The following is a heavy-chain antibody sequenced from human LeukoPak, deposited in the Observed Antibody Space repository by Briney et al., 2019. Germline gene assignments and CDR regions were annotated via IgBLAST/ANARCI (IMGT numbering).Heavy chain of an antibody. CDR2: INGDGSTT. J-gene: IGHJ1*01. Sequence: GGSLRLSCAASGFTFSRYWMRWVRQAPGKGLVWVSRINGDGSTTSYADSVKGGFTISRDNAKNTLYLQMNSLRAEDTAVYYCATGNYYDSRGYYTFGHWGQGTLVTVSS. CDR3: ATGNYYDSRGYYTFGH. D-gene: IGHD3-22*01. V-gene: IGHV3-74*01. CDR1: GFTFSRYW.